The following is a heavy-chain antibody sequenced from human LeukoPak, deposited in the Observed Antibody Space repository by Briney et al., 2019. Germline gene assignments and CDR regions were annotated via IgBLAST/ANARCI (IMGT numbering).Heavy chain of an antibody. J-gene: IGHJ4*02. Sequence: GGSLRLSCAASGFTFSSYSLNWVRQAPGKGLEWVGRIKSKTDGGTTDYAAPVKGRFTISRDDSKNTLYLQMNSLKTEDTAVYYCTTGVTGTTIDYWGQGTLVTVSS. D-gene: IGHD1-7*01. CDR1: GFTFSSYS. CDR3: TTGVTGTTIDY. V-gene: IGHV3-15*01. CDR2: IKSKTDGGTT.